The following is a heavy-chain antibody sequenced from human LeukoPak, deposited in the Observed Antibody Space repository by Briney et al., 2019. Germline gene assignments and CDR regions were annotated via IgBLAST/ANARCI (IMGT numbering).Heavy chain of an antibody. CDR1: GFTFSRFA. CDR3: AKEHCSGGGCILRYFDS. V-gene: IGHV3-23*01. D-gene: IGHD2-15*01. Sequence: GGSLRLSCAASGFTFSRFAVSWVRQAPGEGLEWVSSIAINGADTYYADSVKGRFTISGVSSKNTLYLQMNTLRAEDTAMYVCAKEHCSGGGCILRYFDSWGQGALVTVSS. J-gene: IGHJ4*02. CDR2: IAINGADT.